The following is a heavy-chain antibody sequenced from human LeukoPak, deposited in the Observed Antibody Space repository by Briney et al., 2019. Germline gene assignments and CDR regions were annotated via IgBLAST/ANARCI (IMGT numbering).Heavy chain of an antibody. CDR1: GGSISSYY. CDR2: IYYSGST. V-gene: IGHV4-59*12. J-gene: IGHJ3*02. D-gene: IGHD3-10*01. CDR3: ARDPSLYYYGSGSYDAFDI. Sequence: SETLSLTCTVSGGSISSYYWSWIRQPPGKGLEWIGYIYYSGSTNYNPSLKSRVTMSVDTSKNQFSLKLSSVTAADTAVYYCARDPSLYYYGSGSYDAFDIWGQGTMVTVSS.